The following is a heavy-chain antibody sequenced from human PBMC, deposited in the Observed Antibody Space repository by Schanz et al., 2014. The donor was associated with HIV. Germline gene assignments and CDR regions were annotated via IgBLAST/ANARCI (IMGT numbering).Heavy chain of an antibody. D-gene: IGHD3-10*01. J-gene: IGHJ6*04. CDR3: ARDMGLLWFGESPGDLRGGMDV. CDR2: ISWNSGSI. Sequence: VHLVESGGGVVQPGRSLRLSCAASGFTFDDYAMHWVRQAPGKGLEWVSGISWNSGSIGYADTVKGRFTISRDNAKNSLYLQMNSLRPEDTALYYCARDMGLLWFGESPGDLRGGMDVWGEGTTVTVSS. CDR1: GFTFDDYA. V-gene: IGHV3-9*01.